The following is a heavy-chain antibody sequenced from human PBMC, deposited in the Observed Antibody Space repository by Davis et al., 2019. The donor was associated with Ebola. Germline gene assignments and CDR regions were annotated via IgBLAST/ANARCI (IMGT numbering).Heavy chain of an antibody. J-gene: IGHJ6*04. D-gene: IGHD6-25*01. Sequence: PGGSLRLSCVASGFTFISYAMRWVRQAPGKGLEWVSTISDHGGDTYYADSVKGRFTISRDNSKNTLYLQMIGLRAEDTAVYYCAKRVSTSGGLYHHMDVWGKGTTVTVSS. CDR2: ISDHGGDT. CDR1: GFTFISYA. V-gene: IGHV3-23*01. CDR3: AKRVSTSGGLYHHMDV.